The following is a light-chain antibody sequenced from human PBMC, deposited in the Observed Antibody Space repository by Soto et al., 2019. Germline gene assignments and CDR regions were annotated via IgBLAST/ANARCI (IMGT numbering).Light chain of an antibody. J-gene: IGLJ3*02. V-gene: IGLV4-69*01. CDR2: LNSDGSH. CDR3: QTWGTGTPWV. CDR1: SGHSNYA. Sequence: QPVLTQSPSASASLGASVKLTCTLSSGHSNYAIAWHQQQPEKGPRYLMKLNSDGSHSKGDGIPDRFSGSSSGAERYLTISSLQSEDEADSYCQTWGTGTPWVFGGGTKLTVL.